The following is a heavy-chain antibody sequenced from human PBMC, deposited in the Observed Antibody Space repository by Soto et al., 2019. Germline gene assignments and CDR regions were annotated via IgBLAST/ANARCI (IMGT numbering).Heavy chain of an antibody. CDR2: INPSGGST. Sequence: RASVKVSCKASGYTFTSYYMHWVRQAPGQGLEWMGIINPSGGSTSYAQKFQGRVTMTRDTSTSTVYMELSSLRSEDTAVYYCARSLPSITMIVVVNEFDYWGQGTLVTVSS. CDR1: GYTFTSYY. J-gene: IGHJ4*02. V-gene: IGHV1-46*01. CDR3: ARSLPSITMIVVVNEFDY. D-gene: IGHD3-22*01.